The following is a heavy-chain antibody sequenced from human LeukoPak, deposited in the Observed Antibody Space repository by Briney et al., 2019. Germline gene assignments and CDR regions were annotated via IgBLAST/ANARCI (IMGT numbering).Heavy chain of an antibody. J-gene: IGHJ3*02. V-gene: IGHV3-21*01. CDR3: ARGYYYDNSGYFSVTPRHDAFDI. Sequence: KAGGSLRLSCAASGFTFSSYTMNWVRQAPGKGPEWVSSINTGRFYIYSADSVKGRFTISRDNAQNSLYLQMNSLRAEDTAVYYCARGYYYDNSGYFSVTPRHDAFDIWGQGTMASVSS. CDR2: INTGRFYI. D-gene: IGHD3-22*01. CDR1: GFTFSSYT.